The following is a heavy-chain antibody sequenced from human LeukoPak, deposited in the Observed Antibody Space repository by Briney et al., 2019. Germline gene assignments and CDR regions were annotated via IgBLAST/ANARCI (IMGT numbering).Heavy chain of an antibody. CDR2: IYYSGNT. CDR1: GGSISSYY. CDR3: ARLKYYYDSSGYRAEYFQH. V-gene: IGHV4-59*01. Sequence: KTSETLSLTCTVSGGSISSYYWSWIRQPPGKGLEWIGYIYYSGNTKYNVSLKSRVSMSVDTSKNQFSLKLSSVTAADTAVYYCARLKYYYDSSGYRAEYFQHWGQGTLVTVSS. D-gene: IGHD3-22*01. J-gene: IGHJ1*01.